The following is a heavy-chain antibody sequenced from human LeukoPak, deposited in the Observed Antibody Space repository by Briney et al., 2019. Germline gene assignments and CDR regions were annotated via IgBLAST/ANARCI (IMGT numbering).Heavy chain of an antibody. Sequence: GGSLRLSCAASGFTFDDYGMSWVRQAPGKGLDWVSGINWNGGSTGYADSVKGRFTISRDNAKNSLYLQMNSLRAEDTALYYCATDTFRDYGDYEDHILFDYWGQGTLVTVSS. V-gene: IGHV3-20*04. D-gene: IGHD4-17*01. CDR2: INWNGGST. J-gene: IGHJ4*02. CDR1: GFTFDDYG. CDR3: ATDTFRDYGDYEDHILFDY.